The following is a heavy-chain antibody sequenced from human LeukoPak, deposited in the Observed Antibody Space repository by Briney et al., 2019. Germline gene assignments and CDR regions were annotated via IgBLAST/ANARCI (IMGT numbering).Heavy chain of an antibody. CDR2: MGGSGGGT. Sequence: GGSLRLSCAASGFRLSSYVMSWVRPAPRKGLEWVSGMGGSGGGTYYADSVKGRFTISRDDSKNTLYLQMNSLRADDTAAYYCAKITIAVAGTRRGYFQHLGQGTLVTVSS. J-gene: IGHJ1*01. D-gene: IGHD6-19*01. CDR3: AKITIAVAGTRRGYFQH. CDR1: GFRLSSYV. V-gene: IGHV3-23*01.